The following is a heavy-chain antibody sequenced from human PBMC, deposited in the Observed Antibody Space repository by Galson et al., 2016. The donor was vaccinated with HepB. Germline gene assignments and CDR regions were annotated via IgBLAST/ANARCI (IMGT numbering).Heavy chain of an antibody. CDR3: AREGAYSGNDFGGGFDI. CDR1: GFTFNSHK. D-gene: IGHD5-12*01. CDR2: ISGSGYII. Sequence: SLRLSCAASGFTFNSHKMQWVRQAPGKGLEWLSDISGSGYIIQYADSVKGRFTTSRDNAKNPLFLQMNSLRDEDTAVYYCAREGAYSGNDFGGGFDIWGQGTLVTVSS. J-gene: IGHJ4*02. V-gene: IGHV3-48*02.